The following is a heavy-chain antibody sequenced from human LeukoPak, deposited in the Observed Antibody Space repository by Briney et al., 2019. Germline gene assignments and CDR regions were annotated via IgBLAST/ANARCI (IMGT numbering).Heavy chain of an antibody. CDR2: ISGGGDNT. V-gene: IGHV3-23*01. Sequence: GGSLRLSCAASGFTFSSHAMSWVRQAPGKGLEWVSAISGGGDNTYYADSVKGRFTISRDNSKNTLYLQMNSLRAEDTALYYCAKLTYYDFWSGYQYIQHWGQGTLVTVSS. CDR3: AKLTYYDFWSGYQYIQH. J-gene: IGHJ1*01. D-gene: IGHD3-3*01. CDR1: GFTFSSHA.